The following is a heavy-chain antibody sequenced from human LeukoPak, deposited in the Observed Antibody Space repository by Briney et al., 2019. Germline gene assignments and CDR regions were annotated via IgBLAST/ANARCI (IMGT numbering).Heavy chain of an antibody. Sequence: GGSLRLSCAASGFTFSNPWMSWVRQAPGKGLEWVGRIKSKTDGGTTEYAAAVQGRFTISRDDSKNTLYLQMNSLKTEDTAVYYCTTYGDYEGLSVHWGRGTLVTVSS. CDR2: IKSKTDGGTT. CDR1: GFTFSNPW. D-gene: IGHD4-17*01. CDR3: TTYGDYEGLSVH. V-gene: IGHV3-15*01. J-gene: IGHJ4*02.